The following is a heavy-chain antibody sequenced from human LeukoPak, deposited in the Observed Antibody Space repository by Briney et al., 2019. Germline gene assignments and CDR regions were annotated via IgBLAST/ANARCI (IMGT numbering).Heavy chain of an antibody. D-gene: IGHD6-19*01. CDR2: ISSSSSYI. V-gene: IGHV3-21*01. CDR3: ARDLSSGWDDY. CDR1: GFTFSVYY. Sequence: GGSLRLSCVASGFTFSVYYMFWDRQAPGKGLEWVSSISSSSSYIYYADSVKGRFTISRDNAKNSLYLQMNSLRAEDTAVYYCARDLSSGWDDYWGQGTLVTVSS. J-gene: IGHJ4*02.